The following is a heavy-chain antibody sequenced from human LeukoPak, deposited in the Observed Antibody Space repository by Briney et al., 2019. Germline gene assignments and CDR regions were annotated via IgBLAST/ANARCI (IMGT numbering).Heavy chain of an antibody. J-gene: IGHJ4*02. CDR1: GFTFSSYS. Sequence: GGSLRLSCAASGFTFSSYSMTWVRQAPGKGLEWVAYISSSRATIFYAESVKGRFTVSRDHAKNSLHLQMNSLRGDDTAVYYCARVDWELLDGDFDYWGQGTLVTVSA. D-gene: IGHD1-26*01. V-gene: IGHV3-48*04. CDR3: ARVDWELLDGDFDY. CDR2: ISSSRATI.